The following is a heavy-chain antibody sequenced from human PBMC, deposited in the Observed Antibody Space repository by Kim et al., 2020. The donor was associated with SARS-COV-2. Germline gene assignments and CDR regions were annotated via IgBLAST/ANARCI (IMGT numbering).Heavy chain of an antibody. CDR3: AKRHSAHYYDASCGLDY. Sequence: SVKGRFTISRDNATNSLYLQNNSQRPEDTAFYYCAKRHSAHYYDASCGLDYWGQGTLVTVS. D-gene: IGHD3-16*01. J-gene: IGHJ4*02. V-gene: IGHV3-9*01.